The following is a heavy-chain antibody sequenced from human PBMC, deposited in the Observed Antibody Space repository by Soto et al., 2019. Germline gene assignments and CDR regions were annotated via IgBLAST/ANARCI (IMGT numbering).Heavy chain of an antibody. Sequence: SETLSLTYTVSGGSISSYYWSWIRQPPGKGLEYIGYIYYSGSTNYNPSLKSRATISVDTSKKQFSLKLSSVTAADTAVYYCARSLYSGSYTNWFDPWGQGTLVTVSS. CDR1: GGSISSYY. D-gene: IGHD1-26*01. CDR2: IYYSGST. V-gene: IGHV4-59*01. J-gene: IGHJ5*02. CDR3: ARSLYSGSYTNWFDP.